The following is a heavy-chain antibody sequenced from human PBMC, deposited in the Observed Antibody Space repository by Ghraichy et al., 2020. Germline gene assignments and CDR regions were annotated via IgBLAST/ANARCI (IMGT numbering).Heavy chain of an antibody. CDR2: IYYSGST. J-gene: IGHJ4*02. V-gene: IGHV4-31*03. CDR3: ARDLSSGGDLTHWFDY. CDR1: GGSISSGGYY. D-gene: IGHD3-16*02. Sequence: SKTLSLTCTVSGGSISSGGYYWSWIRQHPGKGLEWIGYIYYSGSTYYNPSLKSRVTISVDTSKNQFSLKLSSVTAADTAVYYCARDLSSGGDLTHWFDYWGQGTLVTVSS.